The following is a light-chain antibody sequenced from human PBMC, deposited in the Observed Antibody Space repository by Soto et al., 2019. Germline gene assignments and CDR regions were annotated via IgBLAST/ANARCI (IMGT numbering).Light chain of an antibody. V-gene: IGLV2-11*01. CDR3: CSYAGPYYYV. J-gene: IGLJ1*01. CDR2: DVT. CDR1: STDIGAYNY. Sequence: QSVQPHPASVSWSPGHSITISCTGTSTDIGAYNYVSWYQQHPGKAPKLLIYDVTKRPSGVPDRFSGSKSANTASLTISGLQAEDEGDYFCCSYAGPYYYVFGTGTKVTAL.